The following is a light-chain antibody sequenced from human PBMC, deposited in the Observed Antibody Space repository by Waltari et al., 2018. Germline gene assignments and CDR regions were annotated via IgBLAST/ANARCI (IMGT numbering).Light chain of an antibody. V-gene: IGLV1-44*01. Sequence: QSTLTQPPSASGTPGQRVTISCSGSNSNIGNNTVNWYQQVPGTAPKHLIYSKEQPASAATALFSGSTSGTSASLAISRLQSDDEADSYCATWEDRLTGVVFGGGTKVTVL. CDR2: SKE. CDR1: NSNIGNNT. CDR3: ATWEDRLTGVV. J-gene: IGLJ2*01.